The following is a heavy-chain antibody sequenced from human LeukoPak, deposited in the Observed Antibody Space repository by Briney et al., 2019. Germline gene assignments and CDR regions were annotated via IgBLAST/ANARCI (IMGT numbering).Heavy chain of an antibody. CDR1: GFTFSSYD. D-gene: IGHD6-13*01. CDR2: IWYDGSNK. Sequence: GGSLRLSCAASGFTFSSYDMHWVRQAPGKGLEWVAVIWYDGSNKYYADSVKGRFTISRDNSKNTMYLQMNSLRAEDTAVYYCAGDFKGHSSSFRDWGQGTLVTVSS. CDR3: AGDFKGHSSSFRD. J-gene: IGHJ4*02. V-gene: IGHV3-33*01.